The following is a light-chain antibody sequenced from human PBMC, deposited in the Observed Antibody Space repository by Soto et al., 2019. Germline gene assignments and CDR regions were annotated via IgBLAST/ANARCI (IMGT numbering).Light chain of an antibody. CDR1: SSDVGGYDY. CDR2: EVS. J-gene: IGLJ2*01. CDR3: SSFAGSNSPVL. V-gene: IGLV2-8*01. Sequence: QSALTQPPSASGSPGQSVAISCTGASSDVGGYDYVSWYQQHPGKVPKLIIYEVSKRLSGVPDRFSGSKSGNTASLTVSGLQAEDEADYYCSSFAGSNSPVLFGGGIKLTVL.